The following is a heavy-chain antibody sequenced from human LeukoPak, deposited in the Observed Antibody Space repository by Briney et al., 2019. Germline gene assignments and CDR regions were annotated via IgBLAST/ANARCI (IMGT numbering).Heavy chain of an antibody. V-gene: IGHV4-59*01. Sequence: PSETLSLTCTVSGGSISTYYWSWIRQPPGKVLEWIGYIYYSGSTNYNPSLKSRVTISVDTSKNQFSLKLSSVTAAHTAVYYCARIKDIDYYYYYMDVWGKGTTVTVSS. D-gene: IGHD2-15*01. CDR2: IYYSGST. CDR3: ARIKDIDYYYYYMDV. CDR1: GGSISTYY. J-gene: IGHJ6*03.